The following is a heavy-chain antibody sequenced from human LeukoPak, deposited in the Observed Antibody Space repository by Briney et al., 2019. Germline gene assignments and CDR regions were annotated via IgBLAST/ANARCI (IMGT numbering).Heavy chain of an antibody. Sequence: GGSLRLSCAASGFTFSSYAMHWVRQAPGKGLEWVAVISYDGSNKYYADSVKGRFTTSRDNSKNTLYLQMNSLRAEDTAVYYCARDKGDTAMVYYYYYGMDVWGQGTTVTVSS. CDR3: ARDKGDTAMVYYYYYGMDV. CDR1: GFTFSSYA. V-gene: IGHV3-30-3*01. CDR2: ISYDGSNK. D-gene: IGHD5-18*01. J-gene: IGHJ6*02.